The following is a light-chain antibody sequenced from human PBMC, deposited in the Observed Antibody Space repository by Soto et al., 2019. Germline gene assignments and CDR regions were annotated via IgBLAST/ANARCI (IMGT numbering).Light chain of an antibody. CDR2: DAC. CDR3: QQYKGHSMYS. Sequence: DIQMTQSPSTLSASVVDTVTITCRGGQRISKWVAWYQQKPGKAPKVLIWDACSLQRGVPSRFSGSGYGTEFTLTISSLQPDDFATYYCQQYKGHSMYSFGQGTNVDIK. V-gene: IGKV1-5*01. J-gene: IGKJ1*01. CDR1: QRISKW.